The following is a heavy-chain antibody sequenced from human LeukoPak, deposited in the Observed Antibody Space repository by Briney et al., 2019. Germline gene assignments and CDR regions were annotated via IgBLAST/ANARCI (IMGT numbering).Heavy chain of an antibody. V-gene: IGHV3-74*01. CDR1: GFTFSSYW. Sequence: PGGSLRLSCVASGFTFSSYWMHWVRQDPRKGLVWVSRINGDGRNINYADSVRGRFTISRDNAKNTLYLQMNSLRAEDTAVYYCARVFARIAAAGTLVYWGQGTLVTVSS. CDR2: INGDGRNI. J-gene: IGHJ4*02. D-gene: IGHD6-13*01. CDR3: ARVFARIAAAGTLVY.